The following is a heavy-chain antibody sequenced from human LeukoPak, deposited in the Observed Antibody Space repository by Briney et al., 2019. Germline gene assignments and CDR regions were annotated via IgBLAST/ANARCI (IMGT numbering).Heavy chain of an antibody. CDR1: GFTFSSYG. Sequence: GGSLRLSCAASGFTFSSYGMHWVRQAPGKGLEWVAVIWYDGSNKYYADSVKGRFTISRHNSKNTLYLQMNSLRAEDTAVYYCAKDSCSSTSCYLVAGYYFDYWGQGTLVTVSS. CDR3: AKDSCSSTSCYLVAGYYFDY. CDR2: IWYDGSNK. V-gene: IGHV3-33*06. J-gene: IGHJ4*02. D-gene: IGHD2-2*01.